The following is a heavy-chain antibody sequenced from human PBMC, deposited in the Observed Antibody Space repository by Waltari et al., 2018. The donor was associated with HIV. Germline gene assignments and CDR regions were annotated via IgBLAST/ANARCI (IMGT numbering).Heavy chain of an antibody. J-gene: IGHJ6*02. Sequence: FXSYDMHWVRQATGKGLEWVSAIGTAGDTYYPGSVKGRFTISRENAKNSLYLQMNSLRAEDTAVYYCARVGQLGDYYYYGMDVWGQGTTVTVSS. CDR1: FXSYD. CDR2: IGTAGDT. D-gene: IGHD6-6*01. CDR3: ARVGQLGDYYYYGMDV. V-gene: IGHV3-13*01.